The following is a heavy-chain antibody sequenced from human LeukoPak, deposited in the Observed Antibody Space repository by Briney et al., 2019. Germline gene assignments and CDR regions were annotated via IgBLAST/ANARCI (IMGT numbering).Heavy chain of an antibody. Sequence: GSLRLSCAASGFTFSDYYMSWIRQPPGKGLEWIGEINHSGSTYYNPSLKSRVTMPVDTSKNQFSLKLSSVTAADTAVYYCARVIWFGEFYFDYWGQGTLVTVSS. CDR3: ARVIWFGEFYFDY. V-gene: IGHV4-34*01. CDR1: GFTFSDYY. CDR2: INHSGST. D-gene: IGHD3-10*01. J-gene: IGHJ4*02.